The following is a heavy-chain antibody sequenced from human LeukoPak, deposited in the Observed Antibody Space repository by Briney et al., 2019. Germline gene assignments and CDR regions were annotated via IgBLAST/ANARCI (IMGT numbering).Heavy chain of an antibody. V-gene: IGHV4-34*01. CDR2: INHSGST. Sequence: SETLSLTCTVSGGSFSGYYWSWIRQPPGKGLEWIGEINHSGSTNYNPSLKSRVTISVDTSKNQFSLKLSSVTAADTAVYYCARRGGSYFIDYWGQGTLVTVSS. CDR3: ARRGGSYFIDY. J-gene: IGHJ4*02. D-gene: IGHD1-26*01. CDR1: GGSFSGYY.